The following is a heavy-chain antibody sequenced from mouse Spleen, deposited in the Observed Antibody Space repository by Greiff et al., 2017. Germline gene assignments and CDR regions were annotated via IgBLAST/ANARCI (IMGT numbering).Heavy chain of an antibody. CDR3: AREYGNYEDAMDY. J-gene: IGHJ4*01. CDR2: INPGSGGT. V-gene: IGHV1-54*01. Sequence: QVQLQQSGAELVRPGTSVKVSCKASGYAFTNYLIEWVKQRPGQGLEWIGVINPGSGGTNYNEKFKGKATLTADKSSSTAYMQLSSLTSEDSAVYFCAREYGNYEDAMDYWGQGTSVTVSS. CDR1: GYAFTNYL. D-gene: IGHD2-10*02.